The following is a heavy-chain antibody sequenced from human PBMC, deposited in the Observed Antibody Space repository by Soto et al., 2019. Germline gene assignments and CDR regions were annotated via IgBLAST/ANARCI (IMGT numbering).Heavy chain of an antibody. D-gene: IGHD3-10*01. CDR3: ARGQYYGSGRPFDY. J-gene: IGHJ4*02. V-gene: IGHV4-34*01. CDR2: INHSGST. Sequence: SETLSLTCAVYGGSFSGYYWSWIRQPPGKGLEWIGEINHSGSTNYNPSLKSRVTISVDTSKNQFSLKLSSVTAADTAVYYCARGQYYGSGRPFDYWGQGTLVTVS. CDR1: GGSFSGYY.